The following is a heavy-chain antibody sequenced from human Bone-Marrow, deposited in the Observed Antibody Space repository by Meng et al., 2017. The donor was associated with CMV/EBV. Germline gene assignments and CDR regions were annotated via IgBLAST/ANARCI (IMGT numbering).Heavy chain of an antibody. D-gene: IGHD6-13*01. J-gene: IGHJ6*02. CDR3: AREAAAAGTYYYYYGMDV. Sequence: SETLSLTCAVSGGSISSSNWWSWVRQPPGKGLEWIGEIYHSGSTNYNPSLKSRVTISVDTSKNQFSLKLSSVTAADTAVYYCAREAAAAGTYYYYYGMDVWGQGTTVTVSS. CDR1: GGSISSSNW. V-gene: IGHV4-4*02. CDR2: IYHSGST.